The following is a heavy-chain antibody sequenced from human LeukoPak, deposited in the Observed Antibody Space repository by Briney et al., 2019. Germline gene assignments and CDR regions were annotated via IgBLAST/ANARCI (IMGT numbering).Heavy chain of an antibody. V-gene: IGHV6-1*01. D-gene: IGHD6-25*01. CDR1: GDSVSSNSGA. Sequence: SQTLSLTCAISGDSVSSNSGAWSWIRQSPSRGLEWLGRTYYRSKWYNDYAESVKSRINIKPDTTRTQFSLQLNSVTPEDTAVYYCVRDQAGLDYWGQGTLVTVSS. CDR3: VRDQAGLDY. CDR2: TYYRSKWYN. J-gene: IGHJ4*02.